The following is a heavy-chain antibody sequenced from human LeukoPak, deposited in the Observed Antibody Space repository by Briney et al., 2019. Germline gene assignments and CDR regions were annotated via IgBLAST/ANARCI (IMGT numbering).Heavy chain of an antibody. J-gene: IGHJ4*02. V-gene: IGHV3-21*01. D-gene: IGHD2-15*01. CDR3: ARDLCSGGSCYGVDY. CDR2: ISSSGYI. Sequence: GGSLRLSCAASGFTFSSYSMNWVRQAPGKGLEWVSYISSSGYIYYGDSVKGRFTISRDNAKNSLYLQMNSLRAEDTAVYYCARDLCSGGSCYGVDYWGQGTLVTVSS. CDR1: GFTFSSYS.